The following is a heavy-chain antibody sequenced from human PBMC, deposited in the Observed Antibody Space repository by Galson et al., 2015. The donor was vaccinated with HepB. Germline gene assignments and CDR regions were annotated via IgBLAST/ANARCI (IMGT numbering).Heavy chain of an antibody. CDR3: ARAQDYDFWSGYYEDGAFDI. J-gene: IGHJ3*02. CDR1: GGSVSSGSYY. V-gene: IGHV4-61*01. CDR2: IYYSGST. D-gene: IGHD3-3*01. Sequence: SETLSLTCTVSGGSVSSGSYYWSWIRQPPGTGLEWIGYIYYSGSTNYNPSLESRVTISVDTSKNQFSLKLSSVTAADTAVYYCARAQDYDFWSGYYEDGAFDIWGQGTMVTVSS.